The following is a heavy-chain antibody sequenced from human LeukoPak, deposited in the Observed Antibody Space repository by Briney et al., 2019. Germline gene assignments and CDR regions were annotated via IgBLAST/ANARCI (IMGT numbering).Heavy chain of an antibody. CDR3: AKGPQLYSGYHPDY. J-gene: IGHJ4*02. CDR1: GFTFSSYA. Sequence: GSLRLSCAASGFTFSSYAMSWVRQAPGKGLEWVSVISGSGGSTYYADSVKGRFTISRDNSKNTLYLQMNSLRAEDTAVYYCAKGPQLYSGYHPDYWGQGTLVTVSS. CDR2: ISGSGGST. D-gene: IGHD5-12*01. V-gene: IGHV3-23*01.